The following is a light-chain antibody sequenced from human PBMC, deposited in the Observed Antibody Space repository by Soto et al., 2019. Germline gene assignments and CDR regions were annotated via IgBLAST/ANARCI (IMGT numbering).Light chain of an antibody. CDR3: QQSYGTPLT. CDR2: AAS. J-gene: IGKJ4*01. CDR1: QSISNY. V-gene: IGKV1-39*01. Sequence: DMEMTQSPSSLSASVGDRVTITRRASQSISNYLNWYQHKPGKVPKLLIYAASSLQSGVPARFSGSGSGTDFTLTINSLQPEDFATYYCQQSYGTPLTFGGGTKMEIK.